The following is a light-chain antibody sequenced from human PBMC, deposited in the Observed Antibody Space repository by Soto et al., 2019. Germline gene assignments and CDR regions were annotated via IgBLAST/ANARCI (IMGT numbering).Light chain of an antibody. CDR1: QTISSW. CDR2: KAS. V-gene: IGKV1-5*03. J-gene: IGKJ5*01. Sequence: DIQMTQSPSTLSGPLGDRVTITLRASQTISSWLAWYQQKPGKAPKLLIYKASSLESGVPSRFSGSGSGTEFTLSISSLQPDDFATYYCQQHNSYSITFGQGTRLEIK. CDR3: QQHNSYSIT.